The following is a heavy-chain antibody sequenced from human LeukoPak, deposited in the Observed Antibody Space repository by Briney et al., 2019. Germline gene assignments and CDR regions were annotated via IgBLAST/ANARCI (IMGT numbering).Heavy chain of an antibody. CDR3: AKVHPVIARDVPYFDY. V-gene: IGHV3-23*01. CDR1: GFTFSSYA. J-gene: IGHJ4*02. Sequence: GGSLRLSCAASGFTFSSYAMSWVRQAPGKGLEWVATISGSDGRTYYADSVRGRFTISRDNSKNTLYLQMNSLRAEDTAVYYCAKVHPVIARDVPYFDYWGQGTLVTVSS. CDR2: ISGSDGRT. D-gene: IGHD6-13*01.